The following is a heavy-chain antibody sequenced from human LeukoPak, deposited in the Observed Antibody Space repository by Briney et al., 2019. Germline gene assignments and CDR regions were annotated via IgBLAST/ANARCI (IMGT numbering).Heavy chain of an antibody. CDR1: GYTFTGYY. CDR2: INPNSGGT. V-gene: IGHV1-2*02. CDR3: ARGAGYSYASPWGYYYMDV. Sequence: VASVKVSCTASGYTFTGYYMHWVRQAPGQGLEWMGWINPNSGGTNYAQKFQGRVTMTRDTSISTAYMELSRLRSDDTAVYYCARGAGYSYASPWGYYYMDVWGKGTTVTVSS. D-gene: IGHD5-18*01. J-gene: IGHJ6*03.